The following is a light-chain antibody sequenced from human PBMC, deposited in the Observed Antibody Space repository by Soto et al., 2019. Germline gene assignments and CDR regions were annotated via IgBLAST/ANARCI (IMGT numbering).Light chain of an antibody. CDR2: GAS. CDR1: QSVSSSY. CDR3: QQYGSSPPLT. J-gene: IGKJ4*01. V-gene: IGKV3-20*01. Sequence: EIVLTQSPGTLSLSPGERATLSCRASQSVSSSYLAWYQQKPGQAPRLLIYGASSRATGIPDRFSGSGSGTDFTLTISRLEPEDGAVYYWQQYGSSPPLTFGGGTKVEIK.